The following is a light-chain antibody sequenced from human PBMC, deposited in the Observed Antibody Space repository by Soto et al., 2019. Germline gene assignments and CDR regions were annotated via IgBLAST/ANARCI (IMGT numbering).Light chain of an antibody. CDR1: SSKIGSNT. Sequence: QSVLTQPPSASGTPGQRVTISCSGSSSKIGSNTVNWYQQLPGTAPKPLIYSNNQRPAGVPDGFSSSASGTSASLAISGIQSQDEADYKGAAWDDTLNGYIFGTGTKVTVL. V-gene: IGLV1-44*01. CDR3: AAWDDTLNGYI. CDR2: SNN. J-gene: IGLJ1*01.